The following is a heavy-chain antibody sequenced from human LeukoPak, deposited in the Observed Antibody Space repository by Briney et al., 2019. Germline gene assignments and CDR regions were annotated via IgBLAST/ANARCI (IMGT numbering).Heavy chain of an antibody. J-gene: IGHJ4*02. CDR2: FGRSGAGT. CDR1: GFTFAGCA. D-gene: IGHD6-19*01. Sequence: SGGSLRLSCAASGFTFAGCAMSWVRQAPGKGLEWVSTFGRSGAGTFYADSVKGRFTLSRDNSKNTLYLQMNSLRAEDTAVYYCAKRDSSGSNYFAYWGQGALVTVSS. V-gene: IGHV3-23*01. CDR3: AKRDSSGSNYFAY.